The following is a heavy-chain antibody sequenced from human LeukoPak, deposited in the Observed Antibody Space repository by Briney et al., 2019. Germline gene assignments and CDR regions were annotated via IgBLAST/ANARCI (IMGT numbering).Heavy chain of an antibody. V-gene: IGHV3-23*01. D-gene: IGHD3-10*01. CDR1: GITFSTYG. CDR2: ISGSGGST. CDR3: AKHSPLGEDYFDC. J-gene: IGHJ4*02. Sequence: PGRSLRLSCEASGITFSTYGMSWVRQAPGKGLEWVSSISGSGGSTYYADSVKGRFTISRDNSKNTLYLQMNSLRVEDTAVYYCAKHSPLGEDYFDCWGQGTLVTVSS.